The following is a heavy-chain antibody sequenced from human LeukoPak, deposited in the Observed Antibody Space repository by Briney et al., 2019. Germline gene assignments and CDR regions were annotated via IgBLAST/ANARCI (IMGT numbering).Heavy chain of an antibody. J-gene: IGHJ4*02. CDR3: AKDLGRYRNNYFDY. Sequence: GGSLRLSCAASGFTFSSYAMSWVRQAPGKGLEWVSAISGSGGGTYYADSVKGRFTISRDDSKNTLYLQMNSLRAEDTAVYYCAKDLGRYRNNYFDYWGQGSPVTVSS. V-gene: IGHV3-23*01. CDR1: GFTFSSYA. CDR2: ISGSGGGT. D-gene: IGHD1-26*01.